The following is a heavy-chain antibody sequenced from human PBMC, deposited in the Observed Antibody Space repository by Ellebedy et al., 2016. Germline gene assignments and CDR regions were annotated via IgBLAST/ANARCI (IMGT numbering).Heavy chain of an antibody. D-gene: IGHD3-22*01. J-gene: IGHJ6*02. CDR1: GCTFSSYA. CDR2: IIPIFGTA. V-gene: IGHV1-69*06. CDR3: ARGVGLITMRPYYYYYGMDV. Sequence: SVKVSXXASGCTFSSYAISWVRQAPGQGLEWMGGIIPIFGTANYAQKFQGRVTITADKSTSTAYMELSSLRSEDTAVYYCARGVGLITMRPYYYYYGMDVWGQGTTVTVSS.